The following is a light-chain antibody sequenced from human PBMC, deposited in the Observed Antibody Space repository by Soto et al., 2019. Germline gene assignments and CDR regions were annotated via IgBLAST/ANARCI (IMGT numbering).Light chain of an antibody. Sequence: DIQMTQSPSTLSASVGDRATITCRASQSISSRLAWYQQKPGKAPKLLIYKASSLESGVPSRFSGSGSGTEFNLTISSLQPDDFATYYCQQYNSYPWTFGQGTKVEIK. CDR1: QSISSR. V-gene: IGKV1-5*03. J-gene: IGKJ1*01. CDR2: KAS. CDR3: QQYNSYPWT.